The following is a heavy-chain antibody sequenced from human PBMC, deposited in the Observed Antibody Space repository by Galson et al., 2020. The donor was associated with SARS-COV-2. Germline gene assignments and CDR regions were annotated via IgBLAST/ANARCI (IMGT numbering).Heavy chain of an antibody. CDR1: SGSFSSYY. CDR2: INHLGST. Sequence: SQASETLSLTCDVYSGSFSSYYWTWIRQPPGQGLEWIGEINHLGSTKYNPSLKSRVTISVDTSRSEFSLKLTSVTAADTAVYYCARGPTNCSDECFSNYFDNWGQGTLVTVSS. D-gene: IGHD2-8*02. V-gene: IGHV4-34*01. J-gene: IGHJ4*02. CDR3: ARGPTNCSDECFSNYFDN.